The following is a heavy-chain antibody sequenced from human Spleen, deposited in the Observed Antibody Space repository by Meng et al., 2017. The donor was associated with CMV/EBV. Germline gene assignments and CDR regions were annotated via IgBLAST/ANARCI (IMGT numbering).Heavy chain of an antibody. Sequence: GGSLRLSCAASGFTFSDYYMSWIRQAPGKGLEWVSGVSWNGSRTHYADSVKGRFIISRDNSKNSLYLQMNSLRAEDTAVYYCARRRVVDYWGQGTMVTVSS. CDR3: ARRRVVDY. CDR1: GFTFSDYY. CDR2: VSWNGSRT. D-gene: IGHD2-15*01. J-gene: IGHJ4*03. V-gene: IGHV3-19*01.